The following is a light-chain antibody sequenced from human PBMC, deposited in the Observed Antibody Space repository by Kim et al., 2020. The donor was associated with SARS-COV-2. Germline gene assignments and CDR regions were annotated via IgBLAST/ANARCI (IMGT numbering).Light chain of an antibody. CDR2: VAS. Sequence: PGERATLSCRASQSITNIYLAWYQHKPGQAPRLLIYVASSRATGIPDRFSGSGSGTDFALTISRLEPEDSAVYYCQQYGSSPPYTFGQGTKLEI. CDR3: QQYGSSPPYT. J-gene: IGKJ2*01. CDR1: QSITNIY. V-gene: IGKV3-20*01.